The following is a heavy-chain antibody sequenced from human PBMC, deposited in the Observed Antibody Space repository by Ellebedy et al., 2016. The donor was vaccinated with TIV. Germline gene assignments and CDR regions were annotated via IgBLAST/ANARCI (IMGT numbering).Heavy chain of an antibody. V-gene: IGHV1-2*02. D-gene: IGHD3-3*01. CDR1: GYSFIGYY. CDR3: ARDLTTFGLLIRTLDY. CDR2: INPNNGGT. Sequence: ASVKVSCXASGYSFIGYYMHWVRQAPGQGLEWMGWINPNNGGTNSAQKFQGRVTMTRDASISTAYMELSRLRSDDTAVYYCARDLTTFGLLIRTLDYWGQGTLVTVSS. J-gene: IGHJ4*02.